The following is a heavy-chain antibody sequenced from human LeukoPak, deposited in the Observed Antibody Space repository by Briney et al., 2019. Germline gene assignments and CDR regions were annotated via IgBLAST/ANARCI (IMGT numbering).Heavy chain of an antibody. CDR3: VREQPRVAGSLIIDS. J-gene: IGHJ4*02. CDR1: GFTFSSYA. V-gene: IGHV3-23*01. Sequence: GGSLRLSCAASGFTFSSYAMSWVRQAPGKGREWVSAISGSGGSTYYADSVKGRFTISRDNPKNTLYLQLNSLRAEDTAIYYCVREQPRVAGSLIIDSWGQGTLVSVFS. D-gene: IGHD6-19*01. CDR2: ISGSGGST.